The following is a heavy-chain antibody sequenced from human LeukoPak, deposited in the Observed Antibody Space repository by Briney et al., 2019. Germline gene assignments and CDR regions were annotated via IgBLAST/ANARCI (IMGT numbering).Heavy chain of an antibody. CDR3: ARDKGTYHNKYYFDY. D-gene: IGHD1-14*01. J-gene: IGHJ4*02. Sequence: GGSLRLSCAASGFTFSSYGMHWVRQAPGKGLEWVAVISYDGSNKYYADSVKGRFTISRDNAKNSLYLQMNSLRDEDTAVYFCARDKGTYHNKYYFDYWGQGTLVTVSS. CDR2: ISYDGSNK. CDR1: GFTFSSYG. V-gene: IGHV3-30*03.